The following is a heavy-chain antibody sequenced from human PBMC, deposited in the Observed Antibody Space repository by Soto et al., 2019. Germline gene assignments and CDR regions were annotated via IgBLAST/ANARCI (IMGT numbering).Heavy chain of an antibody. CDR3: ARSGNRSSLYGVAV. J-gene: IGHJ6*02. CDR2: INHRGSS. Sequence: SETLSLTCAVNGGSLSGYYWSWIRQSPGKGLEWIGEINHRGSSDYNPSLKSRVTISIDASKNHVTLELTSVTAADTAVYYCARSGNRSSLYGVAVWGQGTAVTVSS. D-gene: IGHD6-6*01. V-gene: IGHV4-34*01. CDR1: GGSLSGYY.